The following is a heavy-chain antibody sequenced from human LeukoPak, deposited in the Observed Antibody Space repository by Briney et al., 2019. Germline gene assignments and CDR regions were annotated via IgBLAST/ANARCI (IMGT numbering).Heavy chain of an antibody. D-gene: IGHD3-3*01. Sequence: SETLSLTCAVYGGSFSGYYWSWIRQPPGKGLEWIGYIYYSGSTNYNPSLKSRVTISVDTSKNQFSLKLSSVTAADTAVYYCARGNVYYDFWSGSSINWFDPWGQGTLVTVSS. CDR1: GGSFSGYY. J-gene: IGHJ5*02. V-gene: IGHV4-59*01. CDR2: IYYSGST. CDR3: ARGNVYYDFWSGSSINWFDP.